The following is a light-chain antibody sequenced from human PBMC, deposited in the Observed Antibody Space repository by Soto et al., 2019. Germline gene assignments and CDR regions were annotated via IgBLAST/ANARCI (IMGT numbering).Light chain of an antibody. CDR3: AAWDDSRNGVV. CDR2: YDD. V-gene: IGLV1-36*01. J-gene: IGLJ2*01. Sequence: QSVLTQPPSVSEAPRQRVTISCSGSSSNIGNNAVNWYQQLPGKAPKLLIYYDDLLPSGVSDRFSGYKSGTSASLAISGLQSEDEADYYCAAWDDSRNGVVFGGGTKLTVL. CDR1: SSNIGNNA.